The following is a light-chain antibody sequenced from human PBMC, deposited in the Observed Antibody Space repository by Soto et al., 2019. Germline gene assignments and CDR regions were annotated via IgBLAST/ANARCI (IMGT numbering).Light chain of an antibody. CDR3: QQYNNWPPWT. J-gene: IGKJ1*01. CDR2: GAS. CDR1: QSVSSN. V-gene: IGKV3-15*01. Sequence: EIVMTQSPATLSVSPGERATLSCRASQSVSSNLAWYQQKPGQAPRLLIYGASTRATGMPDRFSGSGSGTEFTLTISSLQSEDGAFYYCQQYNNWPPWTFGQGTKVEIK.